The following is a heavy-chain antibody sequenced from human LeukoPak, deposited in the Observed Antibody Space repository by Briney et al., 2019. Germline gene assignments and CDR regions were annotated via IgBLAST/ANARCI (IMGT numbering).Heavy chain of an antibody. Sequence: SETLSLTCTVSGGSISSYYWSWIRQPPGKGLEWIGYIYYSGSTNCNPSLKSRVTISVDTSKNRFSLKLSSVTAADTAVYYCASWEMGNWFDPWGQGTLVTVSS. J-gene: IGHJ5*02. V-gene: IGHV4-59*01. CDR2: IYYSGST. CDR1: GGSISSYY. D-gene: IGHD5-24*01. CDR3: ASWEMGNWFDP.